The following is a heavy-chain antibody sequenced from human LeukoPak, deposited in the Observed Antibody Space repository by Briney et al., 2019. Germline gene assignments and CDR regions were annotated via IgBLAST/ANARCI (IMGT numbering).Heavy chain of an antibody. CDR1: GFTFSNAW. Sequence: GGSLRLSCAASGFTFSNAWMSWVRQAPGKGLEWVSVIYSGGSTYYADSVKGRFTISRDNSKNTLYLQMNSLRAEDTAVYYCASDPSISGWFDPWGQGTLVTVSS. D-gene: IGHD6-25*01. J-gene: IGHJ5*02. CDR3: ASDPSISGWFDP. V-gene: IGHV3-66*02. CDR2: IYSGGST.